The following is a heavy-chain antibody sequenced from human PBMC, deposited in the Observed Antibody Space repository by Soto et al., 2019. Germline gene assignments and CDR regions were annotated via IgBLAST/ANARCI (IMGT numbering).Heavy chain of an antibody. CDR3: ASNALLWFGELAPMDV. J-gene: IGHJ6*03. CDR1: GFTFSSYW. D-gene: IGHD3-10*01. Sequence: EVQLVESGGGLVQPGGSLRLSCAASGFTFSSYWMSWVRQAPGKGLEWVANIKQDGSEKYYVDSVKGRFTISRDNAKNSLYLQMNSLRAEDTAVYHCASNALLWFGELAPMDVWGKGTTVTVSS. CDR2: IKQDGSEK. V-gene: IGHV3-7*01.